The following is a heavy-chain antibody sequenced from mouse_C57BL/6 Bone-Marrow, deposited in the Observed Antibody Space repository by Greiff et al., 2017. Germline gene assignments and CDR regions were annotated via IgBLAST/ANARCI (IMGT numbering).Heavy chain of an antibody. D-gene: IGHD2-10*02. CDR1: GFTFSDYY. CDR2: ISNGGGST. V-gene: IGHV5-12*01. CDR3: ARQGYGHWYFDV. J-gene: IGHJ1*03. Sequence: EVQVVKSGGGLAQPGGSLKLSCAASGFTFSDYYMYWVRQTPEKRLEWVAYISNGGGSTYYPDTVKGRFTISRANAKNTLYLQMRRLKSEDTAMYYCARQGYGHWYFDVWGTGTTVTVSS.